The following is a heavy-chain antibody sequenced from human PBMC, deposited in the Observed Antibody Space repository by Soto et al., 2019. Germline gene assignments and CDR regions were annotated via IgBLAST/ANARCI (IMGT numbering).Heavy chain of an antibody. CDR1: GGTFSSYA. D-gene: IGHD6-13*01. CDR3: ARAGGGGLEQQLVPFDY. J-gene: IGHJ4*02. V-gene: IGHV1-69*01. Sequence: QVQLVQSGAEVKKPGSSVKVSCKASGGTFSSYAISWVRQAPGQGLEWMGGIIPILGTANYAQKFQGRVTITADESTSTAYMELSSLGSEDTAVYYCARAGGGGLEQQLVPFDYWGQGTLVTVSS. CDR2: IIPILGTA.